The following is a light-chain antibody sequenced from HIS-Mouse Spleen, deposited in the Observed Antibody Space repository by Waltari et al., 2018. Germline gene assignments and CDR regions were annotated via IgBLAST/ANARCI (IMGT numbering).Light chain of an antibody. J-gene: IGLJ2*01. CDR2: EDS. CDR3: YSTDSSGNHRV. V-gene: IGLV3-10*01. CDR1: ALPKKY. Sequence: SYELTQPPSVSVSPGQTARIPCPGDALPKKYAYWYQQKSGQAPGLVIYEDSKRPSGIPGRFSGSSSGTMATLTISGAQVEDEADYYCYSTDSSGNHRVFGGGTKLTVL.